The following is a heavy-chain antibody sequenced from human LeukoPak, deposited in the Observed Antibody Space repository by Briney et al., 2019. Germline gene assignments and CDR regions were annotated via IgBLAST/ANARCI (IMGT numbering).Heavy chain of an antibody. CDR1: GGSISSYY. V-gene: IGHV4-59*08. D-gene: IGHD3-3*01. Sequence: SETLSLTCTVSGGSISSYYWSWIRQPPGKGLEWIGYIYYSGSTNYNPSLKSRVTISVDTSKNQFSLKLSSVTAADTATYYCARSYFTIFGVYNWFDPWGQGALVTVSS. CDR3: ARSYFTIFGVYNWFDP. J-gene: IGHJ5*02. CDR2: IYYSGST.